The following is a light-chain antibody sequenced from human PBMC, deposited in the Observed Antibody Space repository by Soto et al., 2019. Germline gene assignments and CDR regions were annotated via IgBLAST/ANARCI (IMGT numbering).Light chain of an antibody. Sequence: DIQMTQCPSSVSASVGDRVTMTCRASQSISNSLAWYQQKPGKAPKLLIYRASALQSGVPSRFSGSGSGTEFTLTIDSLQPDDFATFYCQQYSIYPLTFGGGTKVDIK. CDR2: RAS. J-gene: IGKJ4*01. CDR3: QQYSIYPLT. V-gene: IGKV1-5*03. CDR1: QSISNS.